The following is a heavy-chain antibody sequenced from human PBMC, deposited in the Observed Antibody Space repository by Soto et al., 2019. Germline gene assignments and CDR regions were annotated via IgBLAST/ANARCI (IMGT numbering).Heavy chain of an antibody. Sequence: QVQLQQWGAGLLKPSETLSLTCAVYGGSFSDHYWIWIRQPPGKGLEWIGEIPLSGRTNSNPSLKSRVTISLATSKNQFSVKLSSVTAADTAVYYCTRTQTRGASAWFDPWGQGTLVSVSS. J-gene: IGHJ5*02. CDR3: TRTQTRGASAWFDP. CDR2: IPLSGRT. CDR1: GGSFSDHY. D-gene: IGHD1-26*01. V-gene: IGHV4-34*01.